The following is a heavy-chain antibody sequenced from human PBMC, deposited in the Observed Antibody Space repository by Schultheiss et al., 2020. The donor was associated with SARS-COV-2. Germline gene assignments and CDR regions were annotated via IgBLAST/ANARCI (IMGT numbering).Heavy chain of an antibody. CDR2: ISGSGGST. CDR1: GFTFSSYA. Sequence: GGSLRLSCAASGFTFSSYAMSWVRQAPGKGLEWVSAISGSGGSTYYADSVKGRFIISRDNSKNTLYLQMNSLRAEDTAVYSCARTGRPVPDRDFGFDYWGQGTLVTVSS. CDR3: ARTGRPVPDRDFGFDY. D-gene: IGHD5-24*01. V-gene: IGHV3-23*01. J-gene: IGHJ4*02.